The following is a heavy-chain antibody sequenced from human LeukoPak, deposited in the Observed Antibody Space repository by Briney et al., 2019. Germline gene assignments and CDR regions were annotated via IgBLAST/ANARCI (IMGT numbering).Heavy chain of an antibody. CDR2: IIPIFGTA. D-gene: IGHD1-14*01. V-gene: IGHV1-69*06. CDR3: ARVTTFFDY. Sequence: AASVKVCCKASGGTFSSYAISWVRQAPGQGLEWMGGIIPIFGTADYAQKFQGRVTITADKSTSTAYMELSSLRSEDTAVYYCARVTTFFDYWGQGTLVTVSS. J-gene: IGHJ4*02. CDR1: GGTFSSYA.